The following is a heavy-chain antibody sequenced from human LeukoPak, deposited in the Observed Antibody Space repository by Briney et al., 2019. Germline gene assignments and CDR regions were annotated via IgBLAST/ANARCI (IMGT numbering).Heavy chain of an antibody. J-gene: IGHJ5*02. CDR2: VYPDDSDT. Sequence: GESLKISCKGSGYSFTNYWIGWVRQMPGKGREGMAIVYPDDSDTRYNPSFQGQVTVSADKSISTAYLQWRSLKASDTAMYYCARLLTSGSNIRDWFDPWGQGTLVTVSS. CDR3: ARLLTSGSNIRDWFDP. D-gene: IGHD3-16*01. V-gene: IGHV5-51*01. CDR1: GYSFTNYW.